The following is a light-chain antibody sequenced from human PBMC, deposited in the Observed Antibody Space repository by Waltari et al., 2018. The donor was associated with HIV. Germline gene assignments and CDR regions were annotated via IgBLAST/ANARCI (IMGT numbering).Light chain of an antibody. V-gene: IGLV2-11*01. CDR2: DVT. CDR3: CSYAGNYPVL. CDR1: SSDVGGYHY. Sequence: QSALTQPRSVSGSPGQSVTISCTGTSSDVGGYHYVSWYQQNPGKAPKFIIYDVTKRPAGVPDRFPGSKSGNTASLTISGLQAEDEADYYCCSYAGNYPVLFGGGTKLTVL. J-gene: IGLJ3*02.